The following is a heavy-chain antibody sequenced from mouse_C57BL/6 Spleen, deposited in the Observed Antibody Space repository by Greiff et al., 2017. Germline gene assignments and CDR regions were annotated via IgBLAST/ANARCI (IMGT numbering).Heavy chain of an antibody. D-gene: IGHD1-1*01. CDR1: GFTFTDYY. J-gene: IGHJ2*01. CDR3: ARWGYGSSWGYFDY. CDR2: IRNKANGYTT. Sequence: EVQRVESGGGLVQPGGSLSLSCAASGFTFTDYYMSWVRQPPGKALEWLGFIRNKANGYTTEYSASVKGRFTISRDNSQSILYLQMNALRAEDSATYYCARWGYGSSWGYFDYWGQGTTLTVAS. V-gene: IGHV7-3*01.